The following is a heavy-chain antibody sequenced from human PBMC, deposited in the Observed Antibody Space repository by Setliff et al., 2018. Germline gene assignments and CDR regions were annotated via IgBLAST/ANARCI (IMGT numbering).Heavy chain of an antibody. Sequence: PGGSLRLSCAASGFTFSTYYMSWVRQAPGKGLEWVTNINHDGSEKYYVDSVKGRFTISRDNAKNSLYLQVNSLRAEDTAVYYCARDGYSHAFDIWGQGTMVTVSS. CDR1: GFTFSTYY. CDR2: INHDGSEK. J-gene: IGHJ3*02. CDR3: ARDGYSHAFDI. D-gene: IGHD2-21*01. V-gene: IGHV3-7*01.